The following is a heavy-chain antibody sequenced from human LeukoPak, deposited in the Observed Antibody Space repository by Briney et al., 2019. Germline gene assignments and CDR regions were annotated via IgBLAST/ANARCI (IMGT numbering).Heavy chain of an antibody. CDR1: GFTFDDYG. Sequence: GGSLSLSCAACGFTFDDYGMSWVRQAPGKGLEWVSGINWNGGSTGYADSVKGRFTISRDNAKNSLYLQMNSLRAEDTALYYCARDRRYYYDSSGYPEYFQHWGQGTLVTVSS. J-gene: IGHJ1*01. D-gene: IGHD3-22*01. CDR3: ARDRRYYYDSSGYPEYFQH. V-gene: IGHV3-20*04. CDR2: INWNGGST.